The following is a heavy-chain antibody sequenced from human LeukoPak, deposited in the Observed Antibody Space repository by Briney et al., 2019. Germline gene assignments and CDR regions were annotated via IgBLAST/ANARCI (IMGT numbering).Heavy chain of an antibody. Sequence: SETLSLTCTVSGGSISSYYWSWIRQPPGKGLEWIGYIYYSGSTNYNPSLKSRVTISVDTSKNQFSLKLSSVTAADTAVYYCATYEEMATIYDFDYWGQGTLVTVSS. V-gene: IGHV4-59*01. CDR2: IYYSGST. CDR3: ATYEEMATIYDFDY. D-gene: IGHD5-24*01. J-gene: IGHJ4*02. CDR1: GGSISSYY.